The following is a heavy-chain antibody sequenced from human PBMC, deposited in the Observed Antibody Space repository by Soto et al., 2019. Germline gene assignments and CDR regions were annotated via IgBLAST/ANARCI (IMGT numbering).Heavy chain of an antibody. V-gene: IGHV1-18*01. D-gene: IGHD4-17*01. CDR3: ARDSMFYGDYYYYYGMDV. J-gene: IGHJ6*02. CDR2: ISAYNGNT. CDR1: GYTFTSYG. Sequence: ASVKVSCKASGYTFTSYGISWVRQAPGQGLEWMGWISAYNGNTNYAQKLQGRVTMTTDTSTSTAYMELRSLRSDDTAVYYCARDSMFYGDYYYYYGMDVWGQGTTVTVSS.